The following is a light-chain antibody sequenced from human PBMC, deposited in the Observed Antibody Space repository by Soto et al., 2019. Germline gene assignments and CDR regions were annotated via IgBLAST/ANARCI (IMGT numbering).Light chain of an antibody. CDR2: GAS. J-gene: IGKJ5*01. CDR3: KQYGSSPPVT. V-gene: IGKV3-20*01. CDR1: QSVSSSY. Sequence: EIVLTQSPGTLSLSPGERATLSCRASQSVSSSYLAWYQQKPGQAPRLLIYGASGRATGISDRFSGSGSGTDFTLTISRLEPEEFAVYYCKQYGSSPPVTFGQGTRLEIK.